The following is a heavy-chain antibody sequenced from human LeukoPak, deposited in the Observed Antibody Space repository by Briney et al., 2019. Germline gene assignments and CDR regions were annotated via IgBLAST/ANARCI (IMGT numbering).Heavy chain of an antibody. J-gene: IGHJ3*01. CDR2: IIPILGIA. D-gene: IGHD5-24*01. CDR1: GGTFSSYT. Sequence: ASVKVSCKASGGTFSSYTISWVRQAPGQGLEGMGRIIPILGIANYAQKLQGRVTITADKSTSTAYMEVSSLTSEDTGVYYCARDPRDGYRDAFDLWGQGTMVTVSS. CDR3: ARDPRDGYRDAFDL. V-gene: IGHV1-69*04.